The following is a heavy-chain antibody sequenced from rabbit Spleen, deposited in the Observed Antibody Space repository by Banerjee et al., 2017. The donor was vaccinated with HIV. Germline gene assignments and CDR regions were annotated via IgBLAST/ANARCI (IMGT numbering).Heavy chain of an antibody. CDR3: ARVDYGGAAFDP. CDR2: IYGGSSGST. CDR1: GFDLSSYYY. V-gene: IGHV1S40*01. Sequence: QSLEESGGDLVKPGASLTLTCTASGFDLSSYYYMCWVRQAPGKGLEWIACIYGGSSGSTHYASWAKGRFTISKTSSTTVTLQLNSLTAADTATYFCARVDYGGAAFDPWGPGTLVTVS. J-gene: IGHJ2*01. D-gene: IGHD4-2*01.